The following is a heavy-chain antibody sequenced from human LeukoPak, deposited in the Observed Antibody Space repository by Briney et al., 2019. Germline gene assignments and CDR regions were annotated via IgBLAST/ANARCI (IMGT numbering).Heavy chain of an antibody. D-gene: IGHD7-27*01. CDR3: ARDLTGDWDY. CDR1: GGSISSSSYY. CDR2: IYYSGST. V-gene: IGHV4-39*07. Sequence: SETLSLTCTVSGGSISSSSYYWGWIRQPPGKGLEWIGSIYYSGSTYYNPSLKSRVTISVDTSKNQFSLKLSSVTAADTAVYYCARDLTGDWDYWGQGTLVTVSS. J-gene: IGHJ4*02.